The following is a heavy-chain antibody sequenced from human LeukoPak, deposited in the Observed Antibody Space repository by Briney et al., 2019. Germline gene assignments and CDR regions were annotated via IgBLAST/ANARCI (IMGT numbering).Heavy chain of an antibody. V-gene: IGHV4-38-2*02. Sequence: PSETLSLTCTVSGYSISSGYYWGWIRQPPGKGLEWIGSIYHSGSTYYNPSLKSRVTISVDTSKNQFSLKLSSVTAADTAVYYRARLTAYYYMDVWGKGTTVTVSS. CDR3: ARLTAYYYMDV. D-gene: IGHD5-18*01. CDR1: GYSISSGYY. J-gene: IGHJ6*03. CDR2: IYHSGST.